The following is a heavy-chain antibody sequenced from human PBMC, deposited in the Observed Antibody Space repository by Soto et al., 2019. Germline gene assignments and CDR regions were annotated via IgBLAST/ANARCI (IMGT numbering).Heavy chain of an antibody. CDR3: ARARWYDAFDV. V-gene: IGHV4-38-2*01. D-gene: IGHD2-15*01. J-gene: IGHJ3*01. CDR1: GFLISSGNY. CDR2: IFHGGNT. Sequence: SETLSLTCAVSGFLISSGNYWGWIRKPPGKGLEWIGSIFHGGNTYYNPSLKSRVTISVDMSKNQFSLKLNSVTAADTAVYYCARARWYDAFDVWGQGTVVTVSS.